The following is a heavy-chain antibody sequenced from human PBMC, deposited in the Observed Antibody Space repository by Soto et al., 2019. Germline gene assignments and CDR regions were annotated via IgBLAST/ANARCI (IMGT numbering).Heavy chain of an antibody. CDR3: ARDPPRPGEVKGVGESDY. V-gene: IGHV1-46*01. CDR2: INPSGGST. J-gene: IGHJ4*02. Sequence: RASVRVSCKASGYSFTSYYMHWVRQAPGQGLEWMGIINPSGGSTSYAQKFQGRVTMTRDTSTSTVYMELSSLRSEDTAVYYCARDPPRPGEVKGVGESDYWGQGTLVPSPQ. CDR1: GYSFTSYY. D-gene: IGHD3-10*01.